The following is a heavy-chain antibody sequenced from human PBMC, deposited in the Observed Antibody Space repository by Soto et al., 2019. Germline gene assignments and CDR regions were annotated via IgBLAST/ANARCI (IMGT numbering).Heavy chain of an antibody. V-gene: IGHV4-59*01. CDR2: FSYRGST. CDR1: GDSISNYY. D-gene: IGHD2-15*01. J-gene: IGHJ6*03. CDR3: ARVGGYCSGGSCYWGINYYYYMDV. Sequence: KASETLSLTCTVSGDSISNYYWSWIRQPPGKGLEWIGYFSYRGSTNYNPSLKSRVTISVDTSKNQFSLNVSSVTAADTAVYYCARVGGYCSGGSCYWGINYYYYMDVWGKGTPVTVSS.